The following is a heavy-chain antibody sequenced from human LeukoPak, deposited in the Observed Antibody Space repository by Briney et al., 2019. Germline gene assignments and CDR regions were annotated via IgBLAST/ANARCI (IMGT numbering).Heavy chain of an antibody. Sequence: ASVTVSCTASGYTFTGYYMHWVRQAPGQGLEWMGWINPNSGGTNYAQKFQGRVTMTRDTSISTAYMELSRLRSDDTAVYYCARVATWIQLWLLCYWGQGTLVTVSS. CDR1: GYTFTGYY. D-gene: IGHD5-18*01. CDR2: INPNSGGT. CDR3: ARVATWIQLWLLCY. J-gene: IGHJ4*02. V-gene: IGHV1-2*02.